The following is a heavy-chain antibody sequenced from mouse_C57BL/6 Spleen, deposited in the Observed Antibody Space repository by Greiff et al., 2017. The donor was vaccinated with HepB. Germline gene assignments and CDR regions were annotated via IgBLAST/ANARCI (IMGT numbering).Heavy chain of an antibody. V-gene: IGHV14-4*01. D-gene: IGHD1-1*01. J-gene: IGHJ4*01. CDR3: TLITTVVGYAMDY. CDR2: IDPENGDT. Sequence: EVQLQQSGAELVRPGASVKLSCTASGFNIKDDYMHWVKQRPEQGLEWIGWIDPENGDTEYASKFQGKATITADTSSNTAYLQLSSLTSEDTAVYYFTLITTVVGYAMDYWGQGTSVTVSS. CDR1: GFNIKDDY.